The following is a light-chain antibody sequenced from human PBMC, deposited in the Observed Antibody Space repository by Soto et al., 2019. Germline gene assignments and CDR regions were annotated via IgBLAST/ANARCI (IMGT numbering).Light chain of an antibody. CDR3: CSYACNFSVI. J-gene: IGLJ2*01. V-gene: IGLV2-23*01. Sequence: QSALTQPASVSGSPGQSITISCTGTHSDVGSYNLVSWYQQHPSTAPKLIIYEDSKRPSGVSNRFSGSKSGYTASLTISGLGAEDEADYYCCSYACNFSVIFGGGTKVTVL. CDR1: HSDVGSYNL. CDR2: EDS.